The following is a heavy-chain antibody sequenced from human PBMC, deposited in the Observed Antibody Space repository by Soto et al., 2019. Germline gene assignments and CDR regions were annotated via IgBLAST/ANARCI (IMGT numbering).Heavy chain of an antibody. CDR3: ARRETRFSGRRTFDY. Sequence: QVQLQQWGAGLLKPSETLSLTCAVYGGSFSGYYWSWIRQPPGKGLEWIGEINHSGSTNYNPSLKSRVTISVDTSKNQFSLKLSSVTAADTAVYYCARRETRFSGRRTFDYWGQGTLATVSS. CDR1: GGSFSGYY. V-gene: IGHV4-34*01. J-gene: IGHJ4*02. D-gene: IGHD1-26*01. CDR2: INHSGST.